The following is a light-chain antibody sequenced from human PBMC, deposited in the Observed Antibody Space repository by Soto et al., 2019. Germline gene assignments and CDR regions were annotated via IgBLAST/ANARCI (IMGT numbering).Light chain of an antibody. CDR1: SSDVGGYNS. Sequence: QSALTQPPSASGSPGQSVTISCTGTSSDVGGYNSVSWFQQHPGKAPKLMIYDVIKRPSGVPGRFSGSKSGNTASLTVSGLQAEDEADYYCSSFGGSDNVLFGGGTKVTGL. CDR3: SSFGGSDNVL. V-gene: IGLV2-8*01. CDR2: DVI. J-gene: IGLJ2*01.